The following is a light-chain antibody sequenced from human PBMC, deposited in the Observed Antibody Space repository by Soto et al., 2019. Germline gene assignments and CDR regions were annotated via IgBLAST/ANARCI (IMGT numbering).Light chain of an antibody. Sequence: QSALTQPRSVSGSPGQSVSISCTGARSDVGGYDYVSWYQQHPDKAPKVIIYDVIKRPSAVPDRFSGSKSGNTASLTISGLQSDDEADYYCCSYAGSYSYVFGPGTKVTVL. J-gene: IGLJ1*01. CDR3: CSYAGSYSYV. V-gene: IGLV2-11*01. CDR2: DVI. CDR1: RSDVGGYDY.